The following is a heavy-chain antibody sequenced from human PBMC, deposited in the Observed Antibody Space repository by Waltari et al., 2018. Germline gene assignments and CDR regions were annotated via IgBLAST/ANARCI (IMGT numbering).Heavy chain of an antibody. CDR3: ARERDTAMVTYYYGMDV. D-gene: IGHD5-18*01. V-gene: IGHV1-69*01. J-gene: IGHJ6*02. Sequence: QVQLVQSGAEVKKPGSTVKVSCKASGGTFSSYAISWVRQAPGQGLEWMGGIIPIFGTANYAQKFQGRVTITADESTSTAYMELSSLRSEDTAVYYCARERDTAMVTYYYGMDVWGQGTTVTVSS. CDR1: GGTFSSYA. CDR2: IIPIFGTA.